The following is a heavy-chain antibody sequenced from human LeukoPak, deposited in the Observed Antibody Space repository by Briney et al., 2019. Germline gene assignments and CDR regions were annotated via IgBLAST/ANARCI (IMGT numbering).Heavy chain of an antibody. CDR1: GGSISSDC. CDR2: IYYSGIT. J-gene: IGHJ5*02. V-gene: IGHV4-59*04. CDR3: ARHIGSSSWFDP. Sequence: NTSETLSLTCTVSGGSISSDCWSWIRQPPGKGLEWIGYIYYSGITYYNPSLKSRVTISVDTSKNQFSLKLSSVTAADTAVYYCARHIGSSSWFDPWGQGTLVTVSS. D-gene: IGHD6-6*01.